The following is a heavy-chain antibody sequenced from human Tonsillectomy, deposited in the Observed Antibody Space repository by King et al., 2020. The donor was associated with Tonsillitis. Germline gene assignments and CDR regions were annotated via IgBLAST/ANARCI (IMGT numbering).Heavy chain of an antibody. CDR2: INSDWSII. J-gene: IGHJ3*02. CDR3: ARVTTGAFDI. Sequence: VQLVESGGGLVQPGGSLRLSCAGSGFTFSDYWMHWFRQAPGKGLVWVSGINSDWSIIIYADFVTGRITITRDIGKNTLYLQMNGLRAEDTAVYYCARVTTGAFDIWGQGTMVTVSS. CDR1: GFTFSDYW. V-gene: IGHV3-74*01. D-gene: IGHD4-17*01.